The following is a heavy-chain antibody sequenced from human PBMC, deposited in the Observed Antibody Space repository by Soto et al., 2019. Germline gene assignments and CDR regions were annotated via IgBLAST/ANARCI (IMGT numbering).Heavy chain of an antibody. CDR1: GFTFTSSA. CDR2: IVVGNGNT. CDR3: ARDIAFDI. Sequence: ASVKVSCKTSGFTFTSSAMQWVRQARGQRLEWIGWIVVGNGNTKYSQKFQGRVTITRDTSASTAYMELSSLRSEDTAVYYCARDIAFDIWGQGTMVTVSS. V-gene: IGHV1-3*01. J-gene: IGHJ3*02.